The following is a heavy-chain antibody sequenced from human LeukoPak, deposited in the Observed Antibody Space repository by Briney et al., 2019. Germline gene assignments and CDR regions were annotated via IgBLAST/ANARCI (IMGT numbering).Heavy chain of an antibody. J-gene: IGHJ4*02. CDR2: IYPGDSDT. V-gene: IGHV5-51*01. CDR1: GFTFTTHW. Sequence: GESLKISCKTSGFTFTTHWIAWVRQMPGKGLELMGIIYPGDSDTNCSPSFQGQVTISADKSSNTAYLQWSSLKASDTAMYYCARYYFWTGSYFFDYWGQGTLVTVSS. CDR3: ARYYFWTGSYFFDY. D-gene: IGHD3/OR15-3a*01.